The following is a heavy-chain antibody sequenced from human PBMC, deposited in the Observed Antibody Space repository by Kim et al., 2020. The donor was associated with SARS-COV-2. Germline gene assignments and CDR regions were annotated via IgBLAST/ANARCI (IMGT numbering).Heavy chain of an antibody. CDR3: ARSYSSSTRRWFDP. Sequence: NPSHESRVTISVDTSKNQFSLKLSSVTAADTAVYYCARSYSSSTRRWFDPWGQGTLVTVSS. V-gene: IGHV4-59*01. J-gene: IGHJ5*02. D-gene: IGHD6-13*01.